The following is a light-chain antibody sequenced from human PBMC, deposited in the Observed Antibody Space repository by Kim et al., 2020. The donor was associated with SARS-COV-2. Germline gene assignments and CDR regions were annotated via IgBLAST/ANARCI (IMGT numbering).Light chain of an antibody. CDR1: QGISSY. CDR2: AAS. V-gene: IGKV1-8*01. CDR3: QQYYSYPRT. J-gene: IGKJ1*01. Sequence: AATGDRVTITCRASQGISSYVAWYQQKPGKAPKRLIYAASTLQSGVPSRFSGSGSGTDFTLTISCLQSEDFATYYCQQYYSYPRTFGQGTKVDIK.